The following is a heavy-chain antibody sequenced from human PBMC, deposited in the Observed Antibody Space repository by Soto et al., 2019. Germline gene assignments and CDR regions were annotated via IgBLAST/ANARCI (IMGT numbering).Heavy chain of an antibody. J-gene: IGHJ6*03. D-gene: IGHD4-4*01. Sequence: SETLSLTCTVSGGSISSSSYYWGWIRQPPGKGLEWIGSIYYSGSTYYNPSLKSRVTISVDTSKNQFSLMQSSVTAADTAVYYCGRSGLQLNYYYYYMDVWGKGTTVTVSS. CDR1: GGSISSSSYY. CDR2: IYYSGST. V-gene: IGHV4-39*01. CDR3: GRSGLQLNYYYYYMDV.